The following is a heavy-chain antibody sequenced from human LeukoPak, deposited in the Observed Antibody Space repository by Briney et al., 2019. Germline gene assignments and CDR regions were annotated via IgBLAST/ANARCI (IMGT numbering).Heavy chain of an antibody. J-gene: IGHJ3*01. D-gene: IGHD7-27*01. V-gene: IGHV3-7*03. CDR2: MKEDGSEK. CDR3: AKDLTAEGSGLDV. Sequence: GGSLRLSCAASGFTFSNYWMSWVRQAPGKGLEWVANMKEDGSEKNYVDSVKGRFTISRDNAKNSLFLQMSSLSPEDTAFYYCAKDLTAEGSGLDVWGQGTMVTVSS. CDR1: GFTFSNYW.